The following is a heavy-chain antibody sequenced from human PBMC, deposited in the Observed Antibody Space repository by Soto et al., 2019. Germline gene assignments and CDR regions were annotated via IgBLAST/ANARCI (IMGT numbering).Heavy chain of an antibody. V-gene: IGHV3-30-3*01. CDR3: AREPIAARWPYYYYGMDV. CDR2: ISYDGSNK. CDR1: GFTFSSYA. Sequence: QVQLVESGGGVVQPGRSLRLSCAASGFTFSSYAMHWVRQAPGKGLEWVAVISYDGSNKYYADSVKGRFTISRDNSKNTLYLQMNSLRAEDTAVYYCAREPIAARWPYYYYGMDVWGQGTTVTVSS. D-gene: IGHD6-6*01. J-gene: IGHJ6*02.